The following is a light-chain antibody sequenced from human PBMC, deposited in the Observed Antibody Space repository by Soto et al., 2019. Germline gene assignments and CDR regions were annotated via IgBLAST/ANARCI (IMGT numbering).Light chain of an antibody. J-gene: IGLJ1*01. CDR3: ASYFTASPLEV. V-gene: IGLV2-14*01. CDR2: EVH. CDR1: ISDIGSHNY. Sequence: SVLTRPASVSGSPGESITVSCSGSISDIGSHNYVSWYRQYPGEAPRLLIYEVHYRPSGVSSRFSGSKSGNKASLTISGLQAADEPDYYCASYFTASPLEVFGTVNKVSGL.